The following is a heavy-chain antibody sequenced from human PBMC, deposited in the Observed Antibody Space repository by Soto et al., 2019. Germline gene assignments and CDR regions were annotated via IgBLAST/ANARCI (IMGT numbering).Heavy chain of an antibody. V-gene: IGHV2-70*01. Sequence: SGPTLVNPTQTLTVTCTFSGFSLITSGMFVSWIRQPPGKALEWLALIDWDDDKYYSTSLKTRLTISKDTSKNQVVLTMTNMDPVDTATYYCARITVVTATLSPYYYYYGMDVWGQGTTVTVSS. CDR2: IDWDDDK. J-gene: IGHJ6*02. CDR1: GFSLITSGMF. CDR3: ARITVVTATLSPYYYYYGMDV. D-gene: IGHD2-21*02.